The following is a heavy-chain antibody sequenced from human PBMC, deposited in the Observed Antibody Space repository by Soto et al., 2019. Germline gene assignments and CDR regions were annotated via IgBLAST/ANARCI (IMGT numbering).Heavy chain of an antibody. CDR2: ITPFNGNT. J-gene: IGHJ3*02. Sequence: QMQLVQSGAEVTKTGSSVKVSCKASGYTFTYRYLHWVRQAPGQALEWMGWITPFNGNTNYAQKFRDRVTITRDRSMSTAYMELSSLRSEDTAMYYCARGYCSGGSCRDDAFDIWGQGTMVTVSS. CDR3: ARGYCSGGSCRDDAFDI. D-gene: IGHD2-15*01. V-gene: IGHV1-45*02. CDR1: GYTFTYRY.